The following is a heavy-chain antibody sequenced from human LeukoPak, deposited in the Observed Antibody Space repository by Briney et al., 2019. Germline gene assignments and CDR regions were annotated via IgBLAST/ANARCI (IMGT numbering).Heavy chain of an antibody. CDR2: IKPNSGAT. D-gene: IGHD1-7*01. CDR1: GYTLSDYY. Sequence: GASVKVSCKTSGYTLSDYYMHWVRQAPGQGLEWMGWIKPNSGATTYAENFQGRVIMARDTSISTAYMELTSLRSDDTALYYCARGVLRELRGFDYWGQGTLVTVSS. CDR3: ARGVLRELRGFDY. J-gene: IGHJ4*02. V-gene: IGHV1-2*02.